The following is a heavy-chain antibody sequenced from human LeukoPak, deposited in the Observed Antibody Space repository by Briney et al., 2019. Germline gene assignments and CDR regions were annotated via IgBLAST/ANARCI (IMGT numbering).Heavy chain of an antibody. V-gene: IGHV4-59*01. CDR1: GGSFSGYY. J-gene: IGHJ4*02. D-gene: IGHD3-22*01. CDR2: IYYSGST. CDR3: ARVGYYDSSSVDY. Sequence: SETLSLTCAVYGGSFSGYYWSWIRQPPGKGLEWIGYIYYSGSTNYNPSLKSRVTISVDTSKNQFSLKLSSVTAADTAVYYCARVGYYDSSSVDYWGQGTLVTVSS.